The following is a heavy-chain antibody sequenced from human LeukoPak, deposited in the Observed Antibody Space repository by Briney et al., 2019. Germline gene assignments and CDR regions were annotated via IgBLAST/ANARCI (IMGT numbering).Heavy chain of an antibody. CDR3: ARGQYYYGSGSYYNSIVYYFDY. V-gene: IGHV4-31*03. CDR1: GGSISSGGYY. Sequence: PSETLSLTCTVSGGSISSGGYYWSWIRQHPGKGLEWIGYIYYSGSTYYNPSLKSRVTISVDTSKNQFSLKLSSVTAADTAVYYCARGQYYYGSGSYYNSIVYYFDYWGQGTLVTVSS. CDR2: IYYSGST. J-gene: IGHJ4*02. D-gene: IGHD3-10*01.